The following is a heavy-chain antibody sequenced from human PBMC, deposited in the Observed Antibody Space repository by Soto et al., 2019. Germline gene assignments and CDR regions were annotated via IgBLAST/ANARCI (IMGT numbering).Heavy chain of an antibody. Sequence: QVQLVQSGAEVKKPGSSVKVSCKASGGTFSSYAISWVRQAPGQGLEWMGGIIPIFGTANYAQKFQGRVTITADESTSTAYMELSSLSTEDTAVYYCARDDPSDYGDYCSINLNAGWFDPWGQGTLVTVSS. V-gene: IGHV1-69*12. CDR3: ARDDPSDYGDYCSINLNAGWFDP. CDR1: GGTFSSYA. J-gene: IGHJ5*02. D-gene: IGHD4-17*01. CDR2: IIPIFGTA.